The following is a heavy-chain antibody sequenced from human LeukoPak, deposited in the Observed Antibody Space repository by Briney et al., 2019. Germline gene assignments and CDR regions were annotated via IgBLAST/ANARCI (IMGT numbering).Heavy chain of an antibody. CDR3: AGGRLFASYFDY. Sequence: KXLXXXGEINHSGSTNYNPSLKSRVTISVDTSKNQFSLKLSSVTAADTAVYYCAGGRLFASYFDYWGQGTLVTVSS. V-gene: IGHV4-34*01. D-gene: IGHD3-16*01. CDR2: INHSGST. J-gene: IGHJ4*02.